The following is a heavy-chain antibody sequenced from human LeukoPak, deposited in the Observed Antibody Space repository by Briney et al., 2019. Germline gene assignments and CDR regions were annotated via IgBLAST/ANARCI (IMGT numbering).Heavy chain of an antibody. Sequence: PSETLSLTCTVSGSSITTYTHWGWIRQSPGKGLEWIASIHHTGNTYYNPSLESRVTISIDTSKNQFSLKLSSVTAADTAVYYCAREGGDYGDYGYWGQGTLVTVSS. CDR2: IHHTGNT. J-gene: IGHJ4*02. CDR3: AREGGDYGDYGY. CDR1: GSSITTYTH. D-gene: IGHD4-17*01. V-gene: IGHV4-38-2*02.